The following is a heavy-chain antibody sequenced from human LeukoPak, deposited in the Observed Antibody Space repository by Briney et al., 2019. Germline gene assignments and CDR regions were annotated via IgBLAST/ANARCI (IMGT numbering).Heavy chain of an antibody. V-gene: IGHV1-8*02. CDR1: GYTFTSYD. CDR3: AREKIDSGSYYVRYYYYMDV. Sequence: GASVKVSCKASGYTFTSYDINWVRQATGQGLEWMGWMNPNSGNTGYAQKFQGRVTMTTDTSTSTAYMELRSLRSDDTAVYYCAREKIDSGSYYVRYYYYMDVWGKGTTVTVSS. J-gene: IGHJ6*03. D-gene: IGHD1-26*01. CDR2: MNPNSGNT.